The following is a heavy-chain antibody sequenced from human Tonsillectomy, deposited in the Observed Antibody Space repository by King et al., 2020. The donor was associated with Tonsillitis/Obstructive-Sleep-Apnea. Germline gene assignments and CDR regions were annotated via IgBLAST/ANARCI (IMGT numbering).Heavy chain of an antibody. Sequence: VQLVESGGGLVQSGGSLRLSCAASGFTFSTYGMSWVRQAPGKGLEWVSVISDSGGSTYYAHSVKGRFTISRDNSKNTLYLPMNSLRAADTAVYYCAKLYGGDLGSQFDYWGQGTLVTVSS. CDR3: AKLYGGDLGSQFDY. V-gene: IGHV3-23*04. D-gene: IGHD4-23*01. CDR2: ISDSGGST. CDR1: GFTFSTYG. J-gene: IGHJ4*02.